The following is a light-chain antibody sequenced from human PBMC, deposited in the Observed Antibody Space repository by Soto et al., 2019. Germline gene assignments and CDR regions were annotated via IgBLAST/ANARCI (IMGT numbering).Light chain of an antibody. CDR2: GAS. CDR1: HSVNSH. V-gene: IGKV3-15*01. Sequence: MMMTQSPATLSVSPGERVTLSCRTSHSVNSHVAWYQQKPGQAPRLLLYGASTRATGIPARFSGSGSGTEFTLTISSLQSEDFAVYYCQQYNNWPPVPFGQGTKVDIK. CDR3: QQYNNWPPVP. J-gene: IGKJ1*01.